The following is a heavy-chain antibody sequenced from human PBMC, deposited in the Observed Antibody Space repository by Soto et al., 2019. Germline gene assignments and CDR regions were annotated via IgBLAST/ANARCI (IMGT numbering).Heavy chain of an antibody. CDR1: GGTLSTYA. CDR2: LIPVLGTT. J-gene: IGHJ5*02. CDR3: ARVGTSLVTAGWFDP. D-gene: IGHD2-21*02. V-gene: IGHV1-69*01. Sequence: QLQLVQSGAEVKKPGSSVKVSCKASGGTLSTYAVTWVRQAPGQGLEWMGGLIPVLGTTTYAPKFQDRITITADESTNTAYLDVNSLRSEDTAVYYCARVGTSLVTAGWFDPWGQGTLVTVSS.